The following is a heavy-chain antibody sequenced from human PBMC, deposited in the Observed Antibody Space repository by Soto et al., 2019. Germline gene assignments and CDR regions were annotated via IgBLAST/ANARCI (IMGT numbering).Heavy chain of an antibody. CDR1: GDSVSSNSAA. CDR2: TYYRSKWYN. CDR3: ARSGPGGYIDY. D-gene: IGHD3-22*01. V-gene: IGHV6-1*01. Sequence: SQTLPLTCAISGDSVSSNSAAWNLIRKSPSRCLEWLGRTYYRSKWYNHYAVSVKSRITVNPDTSKNQFSLQLNSVTPEDTAVYYCARSGPGGYIDYWGQGTLVTVSS. J-gene: IGHJ4*02.